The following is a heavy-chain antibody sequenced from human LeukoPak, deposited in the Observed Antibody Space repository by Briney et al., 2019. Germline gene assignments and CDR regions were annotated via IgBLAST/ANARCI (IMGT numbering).Heavy chain of an antibody. CDR1: GFTFSGDW. CDR2: ISGDGGST. Sequence: PGGSLRLSCAVSGFTFSGDWMNWVRQAPGKGLEWVSLISGDGGSTYYADSVKGRFTISRDNSKNSLYLQMNSLRTEDTALYYCAKDMKSSGWYWEVWFDPWGQGTLVTVSS. CDR3: AKDMKSSGWYWEVWFDP. V-gene: IGHV3-43*02. D-gene: IGHD6-19*01. J-gene: IGHJ5*02.